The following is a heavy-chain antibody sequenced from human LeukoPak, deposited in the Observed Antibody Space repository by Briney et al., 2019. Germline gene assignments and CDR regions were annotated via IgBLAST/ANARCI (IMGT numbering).Heavy chain of an antibody. D-gene: IGHD6-19*01. CDR3: ARVHLHRQWAGTYYFDY. J-gene: IGHJ4*02. Sequence: SETLSLTCTVSGGSISSYYWSWIRQPAGKGLEWIGRIYTSGSTNYNPSLKSRVTMSVDTSKNQFSLQLNSVTPEDTAVYYCARVHLHRQWAGTYYFDYWGQGTLVTVSS. CDR1: GGSISSYY. V-gene: IGHV4-4*07. CDR2: IYTSGST.